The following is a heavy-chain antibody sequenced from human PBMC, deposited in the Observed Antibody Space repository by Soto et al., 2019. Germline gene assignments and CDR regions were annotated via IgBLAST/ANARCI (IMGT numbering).Heavy chain of an antibody. Sequence: QVQLVQSGAEVKKPGASVKVSCKASGYTFTSYGISWVRQAPGQGLEWMGWISAYNGNTNYAQKLQGRVTMTTDTYTTTAYMEMMSLRSDDTDLYYCARVIQLEVSGGYSGYEYYYCMDVWCKGTTVTVSS. V-gene: IGHV1-18*01. CDR2: ISAYNGNT. CDR1: GYTFTSYG. J-gene: IGHJ6*03. CDR3: ARVIQLEVSGGYSGYEYYYCMDV. D-gene: IGHD5-12*01.